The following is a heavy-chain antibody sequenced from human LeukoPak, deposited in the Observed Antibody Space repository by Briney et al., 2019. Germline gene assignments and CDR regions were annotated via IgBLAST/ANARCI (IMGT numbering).Heavy chain of an antibody. V-gene: IGHV3-30*02. CDR3: AKGSIVVIPAAPNY. Sequence: GGSLRLSCAASGFTFSIYGMHCVRDAPGEGREWVAFIRYDGSNRYYADSVKGRFTISRDNSKNTLYLQMNSLRAEDTAVYYCAKGSIVVIPAAPNYWGQGTLVTVSS. D-gene: IGHD2-2*01. CDR1: GFTFSIYG. CDR2: IRYDGSNR. J-gene: IGHJ4*02.